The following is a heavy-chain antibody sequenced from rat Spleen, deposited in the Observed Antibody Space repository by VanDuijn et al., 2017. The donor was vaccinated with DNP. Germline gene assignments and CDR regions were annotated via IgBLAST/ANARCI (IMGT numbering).Heavy chain of an antibody. D-gene: IGHD1-11*01. V-gene: IGHV3-1*01. Sequence: EVQLQESGPGLVKPSQSLSLTCSVTGYSITSNYWGWIRKFPGNKMEWMGYISYSGSTSYNPSLKSRISITRDTSKNQFFLQLNSVTTEDTATYYCARGLNYGGYSYSWYFDFWGPGTMVTVSS. J-gene: IGHJ1*01. CDR3: ARGLNYGGYSYSWYFDF. CDR1: GYSITSNY. CDR2: ISYSGST.